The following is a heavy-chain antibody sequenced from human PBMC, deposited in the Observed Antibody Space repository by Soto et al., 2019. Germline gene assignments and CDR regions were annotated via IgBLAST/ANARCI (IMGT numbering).Heavy chain of an antibody. D-gene: IGHD2-21*02. CDR2: ISSSSSYI. Sequence: EVQLVESGGGLVKPGGSLRLSCAASGFTFSSYSMNWVRQAPGKGLEWVSSISSSSSYIYYEESLKGRFTISRDNAKNALYLQMSSRRAGDAAVYCCARGDSADYWGQGTLVTVSS. V-gene: IGHV3-21*01. J-gene: IGHJ4*02. CDR3: ARGDSADY. CDR1: GFTFSSYS.